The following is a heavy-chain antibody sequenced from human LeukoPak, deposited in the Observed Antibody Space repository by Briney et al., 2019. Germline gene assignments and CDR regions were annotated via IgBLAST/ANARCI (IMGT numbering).Heavy chain of an antibody. Sequence: AETLSLTCAVYGGSFSGYYWSSIRQPPGKGLEWIGEMNHSGSTNYNPSLKSRVTISVDTSKNQFSLKLSSVTAADTAVYYCARGGRWLQFLFNYWGQGTLATVSS. CDR2: MNHSGST. J-gene: IGHJ4*02. D-gene: IGHD5-24*01. CDR3: ARGGRWLQFLFNY. CDR1: GGSFSGYY. V-gene: IGHV4-34*01.